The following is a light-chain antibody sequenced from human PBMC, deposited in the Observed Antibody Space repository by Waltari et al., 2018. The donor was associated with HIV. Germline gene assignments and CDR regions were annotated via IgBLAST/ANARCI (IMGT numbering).Light chain of an antibody. J-gene: IGLJ2*01. V-gene: IGLV1-51*01. CDR1: SSNIGYNY. CDR2: DNN. Sequence: QSVLTQPPSVSAAPGQKVTISCSGSSSNIGYNYVSWYQQLPGTAPNLLIYDNNKRPSGMPDRFAGSKSGTSATLGITGLQTGDEADYYCGTWDSSLSAVVFGGGTKLTVL. CDR3: GTWDSSLSAVV.